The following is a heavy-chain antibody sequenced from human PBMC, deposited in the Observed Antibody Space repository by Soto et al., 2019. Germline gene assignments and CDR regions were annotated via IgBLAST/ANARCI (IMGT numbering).Heavy chain of an antibody. V-gene: IGHV3-21*01. J-gene: IGHJ4*02. CDR3: ARVGSPGYCSGGYCPPPDY. CDR1: GFTFSTST. CDR2: ISSSSTYT. D-gene: IGHD2-15*01. Sequence: GGSLRLSCAASGFTFSTSTMDWVRQAPGQGLEWVSSISSSSTYTYYAASVKGRFTISRDNAKNSLYLQMNSLRAEDTAVYYCARVGSPGYCSGGYCPPPDYWGQGTLVTVSS.